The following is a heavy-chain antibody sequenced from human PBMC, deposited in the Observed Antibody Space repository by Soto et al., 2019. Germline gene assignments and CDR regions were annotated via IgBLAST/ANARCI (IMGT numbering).Heavy chain of an antibody. CDR1: GFTFSSYS. CDR3: ARVYDYGDAQGDY. V-gene: IGHV3-21*01. J-gene: IGHJ4*02. D-gene: IGHD4-17*01. Sequence: EVQLVESGGGLVKPGGSLRLSCAASGFTFSSYSMNWVRQAPGKGLEWVSSISSSSSYIYYADSVKGRFTISRDNAKNSLYLQMNSLRAEDTAVYYCARVYDYGDAQGDYWGQGTLVTVSS. CDR2: ISSSSSYI.